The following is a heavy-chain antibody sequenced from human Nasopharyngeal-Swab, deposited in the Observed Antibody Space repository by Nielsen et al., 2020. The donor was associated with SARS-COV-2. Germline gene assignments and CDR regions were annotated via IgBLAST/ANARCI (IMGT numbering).Heavy chain of an antibody. CDR2: FYYSGST. J-gene: IGHJ4*02. Sequence: SETLSLTCTVSGDSITNYYWSWIRQPPGKELEWIGNFYYSGSTNYNPSLKSRVTISVDTSKNQFSLKLSSVTAADTAVYYCARAEDGDLFDYWGQGTLVTVSS. V-gene: IGHV4-59*01. D-gene: IGHD4-17*01. CDR1: GDSITNYY. CDR3: ARAEDGDLFDY.